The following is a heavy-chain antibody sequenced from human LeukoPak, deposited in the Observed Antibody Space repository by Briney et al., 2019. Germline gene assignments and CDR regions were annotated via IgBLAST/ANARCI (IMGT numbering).Heavy chain of an antibody. Sequence: DPSETLSLTCAVYGGSFSGYYWSWIRQPPGKGLEWIGEINHSGSTNYNPSLKSRVTISVDTSKNQFSLKPTSVTAADTAVYYCTRAASSGPLFTYHMDVWGKGTTVTVSS. CDR3: TRAASSGPLFTYHMDV. CDR1: GGSFSGYY. V-gene: IGHV4-34*01. CDR2: INHSGST. J-gene: IGHJ6*03. D-gene: IGHD3-22*01.